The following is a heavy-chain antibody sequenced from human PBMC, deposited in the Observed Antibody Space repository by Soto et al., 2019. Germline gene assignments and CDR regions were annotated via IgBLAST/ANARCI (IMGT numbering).Heavy chain of an antibody. Sequence: VQLVESGGGVVQPGRSLRLSCAASGFTFSSYGMHWVRQAPGKGLEWVAVISYGGSNKYYEDSVKGRFTISRDNSKNTLYPKMNNLRTEDTAVYYCAKDNCISTSCYRLYNWFYPWGQGTLVTVSS. CDR3: AKDNCISTSCYRLYNWFYP. V-gene: IGHV3-30*18. D-gene: IGHD2-2*01. CDR2: ISYGGSNK. CDR1: GFTFSSYG. J-gene: IGHJ5*02.